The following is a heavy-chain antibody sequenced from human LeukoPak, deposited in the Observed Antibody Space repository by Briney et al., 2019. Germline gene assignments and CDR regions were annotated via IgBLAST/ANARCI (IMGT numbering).Heavy chain of an antibody. CDR1: GFTFSSYA. CDR2: ISYDGSNK. Sequence: GGSLRLSCAASGFTFSSYAMHWVRQAPGKGLEWVAVISYDGSNKYYADSVKGRFTISRDNSKNTLYLQLNSLRAEDTAVYYCARDPYYYDSSGYFDYWGQGTLVTVSS. J-gene: IGHJ4*02. CDR3: ARDPYYYDSSGYFDY. D-gene: IGHD3-22*01. V-gene: IGHV3-30-3*01.